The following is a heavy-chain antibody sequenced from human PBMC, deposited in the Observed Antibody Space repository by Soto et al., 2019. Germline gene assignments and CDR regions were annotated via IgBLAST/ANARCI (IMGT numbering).Heavy chain of an antibody. CDR3: AGPRVARFDY. CDR1: GGSMNNYF. J-gene: IGHJ4*02. CDR2: IYYNGGT. Sequence: TSETLSLTCTVSGGSMNNYFWSWIRQSPGKGLEWIGHIYYNGGTNYSPSLKSRVTISVDTSKNQFSLRLTSVTAADTAVYYCAGPRVARFDYWGQGALVTVSS. V-gene: IGHV4-59*01. D-gene: IGHD2-15*01.